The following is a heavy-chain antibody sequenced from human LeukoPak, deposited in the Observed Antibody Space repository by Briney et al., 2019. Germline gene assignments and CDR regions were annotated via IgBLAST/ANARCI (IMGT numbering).Heavy chain of an antibody. CDR3: ARFSGYSSPFDAFDI. J-gene: IGHJ3*02. CDR2: IIPILGIA. D-gene: IGHD6-19*01. Sequence: SVKVSCKASGGTFSSYTISWVRQAPGQGLEWMGRIIPILGIANHAQKFQGRVTITADKSTSTAYMELSSLRSEDTAVYYCARFSGYSSPFDAFDIWGQGTMVTVSS. CDR1: GGTFSSYT. V-gene: IGHV1-69*02.